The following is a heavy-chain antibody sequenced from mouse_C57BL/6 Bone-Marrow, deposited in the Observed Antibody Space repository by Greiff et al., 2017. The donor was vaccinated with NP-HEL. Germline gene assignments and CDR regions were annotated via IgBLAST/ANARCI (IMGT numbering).Heavy chain of an antibody. J-gene: IGHJ1*03. CDR3: ARRDFPRYWYFDV. CDR2: ISSGGGYT. V-gene: IGHV5-6*02. CDR1: GFTFSSYG. Sequence: EVKLVESGGDLVKPGGSLKLSCAASGFTFSSYGMSWVRQTPDKRLEWVATISSGGGYTTYPDSVKGRFTISRDNAKNTMYLQMSSLKSEDTAMYYCARRDFPRYWYFDVWGTGTTVTVSS.